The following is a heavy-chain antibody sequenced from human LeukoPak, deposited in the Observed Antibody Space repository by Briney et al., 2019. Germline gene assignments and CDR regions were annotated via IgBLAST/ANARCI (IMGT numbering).Heavy chain of an antibody. V-gene: IGHV3-30*04. CDR1: GFTFSSYA. Sequence: GRSLRLSCAASGFTFSSYAMHWVRQAPGKGLEWVAVISYDGSNKYYADSVKGRFTISRDNAKNSLYLQMNSLRAEDTAVYYCARGRSSSWYENDAFDIWGQGTMVTVSS. J-gene: IGHJ3*02. CDR3: ARGRSSSWYENDAFDI. CDR2: ISYDGSNK. D-gene: IGHD6-13*01.